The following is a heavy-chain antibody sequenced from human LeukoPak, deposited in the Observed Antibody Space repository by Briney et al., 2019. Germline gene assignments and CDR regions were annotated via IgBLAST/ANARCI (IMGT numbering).Heavy chain of an antibody. CDR1: GGSISSSSYY. J-gene: IGHJ4*02. CDR2: IYYSGST. Sequence: SETLSLTCTVSGGSISSSSYYWGWIRQPPGKGLEWIGSIYYSGSTYYNPSLKSRVTISVDTSKNQFSLKLSSVTAADTAVYYCARDGGPNSSSFDYWGQGTLVTVSS. V-gene: IGHV4-39*07. CDR3: ARDGGPNSSSFDY. D-gene: IGHD6-13*01.